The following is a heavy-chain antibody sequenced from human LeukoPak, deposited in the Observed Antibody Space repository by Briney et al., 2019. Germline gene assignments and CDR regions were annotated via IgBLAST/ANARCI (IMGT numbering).Heavy chain of an antibody. Sequence: PSETLSLTCSVSGGFVNSGNYYWSWIRQPPGKGLEWIGYIYYSGSTSYSPSLKSRVTISLDTSRNQFSLKLTSVTAADTAVYFCARGRVYYDSGAYHWGQGTLVTVSS. J-gene: IGHJ5*02. V-gene: IGHV4-61*01. D-gene: IGHD3-22*01. CDR1: GGFVNSGNYY. CDR2: IYYSGST. CDR3: ARGRVYYDSGAYH.